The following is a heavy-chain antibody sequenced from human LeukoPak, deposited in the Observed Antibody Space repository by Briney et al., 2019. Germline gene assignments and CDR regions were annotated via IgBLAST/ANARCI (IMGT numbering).Heavy chain of an antibody. Sequence: PGGSLRLSCAASGFTFSSYSMNWVRQAPGKGLEWVSLISWDGGSTYYADSVKGRFTISRDNSKNSLYLQMNSLRTEDTALYYCAKDTLAAAGVFDYWGQGTLVTVSS. CDR3: AKDTLAAAGVFDY. CDR1: GFTFSSYS. V-gene: IGHV3-43*01. CDR2: ISWDGGST. D-gene: IGHD6-13*01. J-gene: IGHJ4*02.